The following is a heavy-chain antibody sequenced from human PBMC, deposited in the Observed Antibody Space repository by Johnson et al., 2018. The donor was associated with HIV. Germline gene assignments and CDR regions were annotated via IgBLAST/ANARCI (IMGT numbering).Heavy chain of an antibody. Sequence: LLVESGGGVVRPGGSLRLSCAASGFTFDDYAMHWVRQAPGKGLEWVSGISWNSGSIGYADSVKGRFTISRDNAKNTLFLQMNSLRAEDTAMYFCARGGPFHAFDIWGHGTTVTVSS. CDR3: ARGGPFHAFDI. V-gene: IGHV3-9*01. D-gene: IGHD2-21*01. CDR1: GFTFDDYA. J-gene: IGHJ3*02. CDR2: ISWNSGSI.